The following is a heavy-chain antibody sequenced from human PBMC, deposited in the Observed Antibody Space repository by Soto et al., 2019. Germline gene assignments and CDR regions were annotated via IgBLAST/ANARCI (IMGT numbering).Heavy chain of an antibody. CDR3: TTANYFWSGYWIGDWFDP. CDR2: IKSKTDGGTT. CDR1: GFTFSNAW. D-gene: IGHD3-3*01. J-gene: IGHJ5*02. V-gene: IGHV3-15*07. Sequence: GGSLRLSCAASGFTFSNAWMNWVRQAPGKGLEWVGRIKSKTDGGTTDYAAPVKGRFTISGDDSKNTLYLQMNSLKTEDTAVYYCTTANYFWSGYWIGDWFDPWGQGTLVTVSS.